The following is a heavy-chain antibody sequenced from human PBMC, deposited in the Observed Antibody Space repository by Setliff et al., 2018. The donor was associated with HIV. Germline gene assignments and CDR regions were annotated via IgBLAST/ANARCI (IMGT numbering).Heavy chain of an antibody. D-gene: IGHD3-22*01. J-gene: IGHJ4*02. CDR3: ARESTDRSGYYRGYFDY. CDR2: IFHSGTT. CDR1: GYFVAGVYY. V-gene: IGHV4-38-2*02. Sequence: SETLSLTCVVSGYFVAGVYYWGWIRQSPGKGLEWIGNIFHSGTTYYNPSLKSRVTISVDTSKNQFSLKLSSVTAADTAVYYCARESTDRSGYYRGYFDYWGQGTLVTVSS.